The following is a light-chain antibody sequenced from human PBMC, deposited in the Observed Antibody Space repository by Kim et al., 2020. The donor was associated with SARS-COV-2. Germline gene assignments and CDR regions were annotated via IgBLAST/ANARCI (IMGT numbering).Light chain of an antibody. Sequence: SASVGDRVTITCRASQNINKWLAWFQQKPGTAPKLLIYKAPTLDSGVPSRFSGSGSGTEFTLTISSLQPDDFATYYCQQYNNYWTFGQGTKVDIK. CDR1: QNINKW. J-gene: IGKJ1*01. CDR2: KAP. V-gene: IGKV1-5*03. CDR3: QQYNNYWT.